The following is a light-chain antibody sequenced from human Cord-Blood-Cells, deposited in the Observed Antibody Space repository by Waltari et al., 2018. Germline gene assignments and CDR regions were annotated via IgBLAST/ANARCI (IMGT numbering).Light chain of an antibody. J-gene: IGKJ4*01. CDR2: GAS. V-gene: IGKV3-15*01. Sequence: EIVMMQSPATLSVSPGDRANLTCRASQSVSSNLAWYQQKPGQAPRLLIYGASTRATGIPARFSGSGSGTEFTLTISSLQSEDFAVYYCQQYNNWPPLTFGGGTKVEIK. CDR3: QQYNNWPPLT. CDR1: QSVSSN.